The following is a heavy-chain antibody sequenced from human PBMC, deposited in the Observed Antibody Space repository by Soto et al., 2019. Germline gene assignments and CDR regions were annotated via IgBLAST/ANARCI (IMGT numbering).Heavy chain of an antibody. D-gene: IGHD2-15*01. V-gene: IGHV1-69*12. J-gene: IGHJ6*02. CDR2: IIPIFGTA. Sequence: QVQLVQSGAEVKKPGSSVKVSCKASGGTFSSYAISWVRQAPGQGLEWMGGIIPIFGTADYAQKFQGRVPITAEESTSTAYMELSSLRSEDTAVYYCASVETQRYYYGMDVWGQGTTVTVSS. CDR1: GGTFSSYA. CDR3: ASVETQRYYYGMDV.